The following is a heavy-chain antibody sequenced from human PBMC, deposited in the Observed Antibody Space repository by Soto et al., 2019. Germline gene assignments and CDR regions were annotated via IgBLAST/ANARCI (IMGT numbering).Heavy chain of an antibody. CDR1: GYIFTSHY. D-gene: IGHD6-6*01. V-gene: IGHV1-46*01. J-gene: IGHJ4*02. Sequence: QVQLVQSRAEVKKPGASVKVSCKASGYIFTSHYMHWVRQAPGQGLEWMGVINPTGGSTSYAQKFQGRVTMTRDTSTSTVYMELSSLRSEDTAVYYCARKYSSSSPSDFWGQGTLVTVSS. CDR3: ARKYSSSSPSDF. CDR2: INPTGGST.